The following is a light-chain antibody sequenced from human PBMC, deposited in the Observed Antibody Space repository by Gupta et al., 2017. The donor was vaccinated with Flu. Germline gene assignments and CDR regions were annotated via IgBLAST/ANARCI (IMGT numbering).Light chain of an antibody. CDR2: TDN. CDR1: SSNIGRNT. CDR3: AAWDDSLKILL. V-gene: IGLV1-44*01. J-gene: IGLJ2*01. Sequence: SSSNIGRNTVNWYQQVPGAAPKLLIHTDNQRPSGVPDRFSGSKSGTSASLAISGLQSEDETDYYCAAWDDSLKILLFGGGTKLTVL.